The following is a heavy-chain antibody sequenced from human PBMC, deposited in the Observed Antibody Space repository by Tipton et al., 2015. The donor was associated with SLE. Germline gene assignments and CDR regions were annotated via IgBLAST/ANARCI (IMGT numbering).Heavy chain of an antibody. J-gene: IGHJ3*02. CDR3: ASGYYYDSSPDAFDI. CDR2: IYYSGST. V-gene: IGHV4-39*07. D-gene: IGHD3-22*01. Sequence: TLSLTCTVSGGPISSSRYYWGWVRQPPGKGLEWIGSIYYSGSTNYNPSLKSRVTISVDTSKNQFSLKLSSVTAAGTDVYYCASGYYYDSSPDAFDIWGQGTMVTVSS. CDR1: GGPISSSRYY.